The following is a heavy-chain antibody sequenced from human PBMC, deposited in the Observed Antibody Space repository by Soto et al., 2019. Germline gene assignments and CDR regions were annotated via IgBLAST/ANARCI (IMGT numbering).Heavy chain of an antibody. J-gene: IGHJ4*01. CDR2: INPSGST. V-gene: IGHV1-46*03. D-gene: IGHD2-15*01. CDR1: GYTFTSDY. CDR3: ARVDCSGGSCYSIDY. Sequence: ASVKVSCKASGYTFTSDYMHWVRQAPGQGLEWMGIINPSGSTTYAQKFQGRVTMTRDTSTSTVYMQLSSLRSEDTAVYYCARVDCSGGSCYSIDYWG.